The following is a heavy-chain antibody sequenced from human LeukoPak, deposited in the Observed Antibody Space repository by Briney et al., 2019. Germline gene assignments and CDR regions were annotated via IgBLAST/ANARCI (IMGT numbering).Heavy chain of an antibody. Sequence: GGSLRLSCAASGFTFSNYAMHWVRQAPGKGLEWVAVISYDGGNKYYADSVKGRFTISRDNSKNTLYLQMNSLRVEDTAVYYCARGDYYGSGSYSDYWGQGTLVTVSS. J-gene: IGHJ4*02. CDR1: GFTFSNYA. CDR2: ISYDGGNK. D-gene: IGHD3-10*01. CDR3: ARGDYYGSGSYSDY. V-gene: IGHV3-30-3*01.